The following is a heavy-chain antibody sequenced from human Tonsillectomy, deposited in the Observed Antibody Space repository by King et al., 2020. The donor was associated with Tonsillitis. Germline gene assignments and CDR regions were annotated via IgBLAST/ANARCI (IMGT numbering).Heavy chain of an antibody. V-gene: IGHV4-39*01. Sequence: QLQESGPGLVKPSETLSLTCTVSGGSVISSTYYWGWIRQPPGKGLEWIGSIFYNGNTYYNPSLKSRVTISVDTSKNQFSLKLSSVTAADTAVYYCASVRYDFWSGYYTIFDYWGQGTLVTVSS. J-gene: IGHJ4*02. D-gene: IGHD3-3*01. CDR1: GGSVISSTYY. CDR3: ASVRYDFWSGYYTIFDY. CDR2: IFYNGNT.